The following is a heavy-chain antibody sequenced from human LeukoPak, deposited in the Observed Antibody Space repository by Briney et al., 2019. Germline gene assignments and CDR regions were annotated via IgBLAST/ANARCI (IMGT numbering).Heavy chain of an antibody. CDR1: GYIFTDYA. D-gene: IGHD2-15*01. CDR2: MSAANGNT. J-gene: IGHJ6*03. Sequence: ASVKVSCKASGYIFTDYAIHWLRQAPGQRPEWMGWMSAANGNTKYSQKFQGRITLIRDTSAATAYMELSSLRHDDLAVYYCARGRGTSGSNRDFYFYYYMDVWGKGTTVTVSS. CDR3: ARGRGTSGSNRDFYFYYYMDV. V-gene: IGHV1-3*01.